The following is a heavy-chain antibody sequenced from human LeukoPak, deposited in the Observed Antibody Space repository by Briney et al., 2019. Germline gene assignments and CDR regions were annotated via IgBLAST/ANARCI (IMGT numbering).Heavy chain of an antibody. V-gene: IGHV1-18*01. CDR3: ARGNEYSSSSYFDY. J-gene: IGHJ4*02. CDR2: ISASNGNT. Sequence: ASLKVSCKASGYIFSSYDISWVRQAPGQGLEWMGWISASNGNTNYAQKFQGRVNMTTDTSTSTAYMELRSLRSDDTAVYYCARGNEYSSSSYFDYWGQGTLVTVSS. CDR1: GYIFSSYD. D-gene: IGHD6-6*01.